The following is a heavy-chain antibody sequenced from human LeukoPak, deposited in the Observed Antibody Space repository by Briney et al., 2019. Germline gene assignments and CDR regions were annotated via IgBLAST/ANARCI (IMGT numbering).Heavy chain of an antibody. J-gene: IGHJ3*02. CDR1: GFTVSSNY. V-gene: IGHV3-66*01. D-gene: IGHD6-19*01. CDR3: AKDKIAVAGGPHDAFDI. Sequence: GGSLRLSCAASGFTVSSNYMSWVRQAPGKGLEWVSVIYSGGSTYYADSVKGRFTISRDNSKNTLYLQMNSLRAEDTAVYYCAKDKIAVAGGPHDAFDIWGQGTMVTVSS. CDR2: IYSGGST.